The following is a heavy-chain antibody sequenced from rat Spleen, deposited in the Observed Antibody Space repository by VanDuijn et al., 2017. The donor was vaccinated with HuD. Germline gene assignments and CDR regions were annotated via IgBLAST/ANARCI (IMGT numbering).Heavy chain of an antibody. V-gene: IGHV5-29*01. J-gene: IGHJ2*01. CDR1: GFTFSDYY. CDR3: TREARGGSSDY. Sequence: EVQLVESDGGLVQPGRSLKLSCAASGFTFSDYYMAWVRQAPTKGLEWVATISYDGSSTYYRDSVKGRFTISRDNAKSTLYLQMNSLRSEDTATYYCTREARGGSSDYWGQGVMVTVSS. D-gene: IGHD5-1*01. CDR2: ISYDGSST.